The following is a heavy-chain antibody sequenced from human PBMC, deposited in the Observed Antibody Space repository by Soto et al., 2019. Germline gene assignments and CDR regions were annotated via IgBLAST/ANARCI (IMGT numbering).Heavy chain of an antibody. CDR1: GYPFIKYG. J-gene: IGHJ5*02. CDR2: TKVDSGYT. CDR3: ATSYDTGFDP. D-gene: IGHD3-9*01. V-gene: IGHV1-18*04. Sequence: QLQLVQSAAEVKKPGASVRVSCKAYGYPFIKYGISWIRQAPEQGLEWMGWTKVDSGYTNYAQKFQGRVTMTADTSSDTAFMELRSLRLDDTAVYFCATSYDTGFDPWGQGTVVSVSS.